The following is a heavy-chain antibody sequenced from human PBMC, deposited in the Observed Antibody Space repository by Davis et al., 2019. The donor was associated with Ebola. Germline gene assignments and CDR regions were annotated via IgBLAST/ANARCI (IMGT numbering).Heavy chain of an antibody. Sequence: ASVKVSCKASGYTFTDYYMHWVRQAPGQGLEWMGWINPNSGGTNYAQKFQGRVTMTRDTSISTAYMELSRLRSDDTAVYYCANLGYSYGYGYGMDVWGQGTTVTVSS. CDR2: INPNSGGT. V-gene: IGHV1-2*02. CDR3: ANLGYSYGYGYGMDV. J-gene: IGHJ6*02. CDR1: GYTFTDYY. D-gene: IGHD5-18*01.